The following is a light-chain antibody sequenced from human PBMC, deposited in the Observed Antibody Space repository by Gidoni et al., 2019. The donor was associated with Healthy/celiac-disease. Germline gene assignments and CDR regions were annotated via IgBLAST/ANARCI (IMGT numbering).Light chain of an antibody. CDR3: QQYNNWPPWT. J-gene: IGKJ1*01. CDR2: GAS. CDR1: QIVSSN. Sequence: DIVTTPSPDSRSVSPGERATLSCRASQIVSSNLAWYQQKPGQAPRLLIYGASTRATGIPARFSGSGSGTEFTLTISSLQSEDFAVFCCQQYNNWPPWTFGQGTRVEI. V-gene: IGKV3-15*01.